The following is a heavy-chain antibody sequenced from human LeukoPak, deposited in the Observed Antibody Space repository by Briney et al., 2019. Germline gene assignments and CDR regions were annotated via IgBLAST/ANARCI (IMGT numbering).Heavy chain of an antibody. Sequence: SETLSLTCTVSGGSISSSSYYWGWIRQPPGKGLEWIGSIYYSGSTYYNPSLKSRVTISVDTSKNQFSLKLSSMTAADTAVYYCAIGPIFGVVGPPGAFDIWGQGTMVTVSS. V-gene: IGHV4-39*01. J-gene: IGHJ3*02. D-gene: IGHD3-3*01. CDR1: GGSISSSSYY. CDR2: IYYSGST. CDR3: AIGPIFGVVGPPGAFDI.